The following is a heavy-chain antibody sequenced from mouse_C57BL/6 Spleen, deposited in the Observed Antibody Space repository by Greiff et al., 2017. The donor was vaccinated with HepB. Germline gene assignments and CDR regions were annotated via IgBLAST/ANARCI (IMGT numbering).Heavy chain of an antibody. CDR3: ARREYYGSPFAY. CDR1: GYAFSSSW. D-gene: IGHD1-1*01. J-gene: IGHJ2*01. Sequence: QVQLKQSGPELVKPGASVKISCKASGYAFSSSWMNWVKQRPGKGLEWIGRIYPGDGDTNYNGKFKGKATLTADKSSSTAYMQLSSLTSEDSAVYFCARREYYGSPFAYWGQGTTLTVSS. CDR2: IYPGDGDT. V-gene: IGHV1-82*01.